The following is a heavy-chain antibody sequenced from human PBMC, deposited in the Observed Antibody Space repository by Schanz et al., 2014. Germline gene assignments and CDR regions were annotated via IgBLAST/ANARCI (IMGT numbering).Heavy chain of an antibody. CDR1: GGTFSNHG. CDR3: ARDAADFLAGYYLDT. CDR2: TIPMINEA. V-gene: IGHV1-69*04. J-gene: IGHJ4*02. Sequence: QLQLVQSGPEVAEPGSSVKVSCKTSGGTFSNHGITWVRQAPGQGFEWIGRTIPMINEAKYADNFRGRVSMTADKSTXXXYMVLSGLTHEDTATYYCARDAADFLAGYYLDTWGQGTLVVVSS. D-gene: IGHD3-9*01.